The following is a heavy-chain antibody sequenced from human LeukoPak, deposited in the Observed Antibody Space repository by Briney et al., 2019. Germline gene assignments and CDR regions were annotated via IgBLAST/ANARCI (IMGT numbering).Heavy chain of an antibody. CDR1: GFTFSGSA. J-gene: IGHJ4*02. CDR3: TRRYYFDGSGHYQGDY. V-gene: IGHV3-73*01. Sequence: GGSLRLSCAASGFTFSGSAMRWVRQASGKGLEWVGRIRSKANSYATSYGASVRGRFTISRDDSKNTAYLQLNSLTTEDTALYYCTRRYYFDGSGHYQGDYWGQGTLVTVSS. CDR2: IRSKANSYAT. D-gene: IGHD3-22*01.